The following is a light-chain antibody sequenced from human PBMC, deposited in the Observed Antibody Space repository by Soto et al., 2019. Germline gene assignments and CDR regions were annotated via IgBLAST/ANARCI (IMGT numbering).Light chain of an antibody. CDR3: QQYNNWPQT. CDR2: GAS. CDR1: QSVSSN. Sequence: EIVMTQSPATLSVSPGERAALSCRVSQSVSSNLAWYQQKPGQAPRLHIYGASTRATGIPARFSGSRSGTEFTLTISSLQSENFAVYYCQQYNNWPQTFGQGTKVEIK. J-gene: IGKJ1*01. V-gene: IGKV3-15*01.